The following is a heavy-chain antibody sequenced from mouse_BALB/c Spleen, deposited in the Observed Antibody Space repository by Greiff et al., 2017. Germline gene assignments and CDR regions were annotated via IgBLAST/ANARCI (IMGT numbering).Heavy chain of an antibody. CDR2: ISYSGST. CDR1: GYSITSDYA. J-gene: IGHJ4*01. CDR3: ARRIYEMDY. Sequence: EVKLMESGPGLVKPSQSLSLTCTVTGYSITSDYAWNWIRQFPGNKLEWMGYISYSGSTSYNPSLKSRISITRDTSKNQFFLQLNSVTTEDTATYYCARRIYEMDYWGQGTSVTVSS. V-gene: IGHV3-2*02.